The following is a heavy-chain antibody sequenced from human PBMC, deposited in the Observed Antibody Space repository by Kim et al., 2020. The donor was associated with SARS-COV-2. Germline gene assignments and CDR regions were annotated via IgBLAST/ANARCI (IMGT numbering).Heavy chain of an antibody. CDR3: AKDLGYCSSTSCYYNDY. V-gene: IGHV3-30*18. D-gene: IGHD2-2*01. CDR2: ISYDGSNK. Sequence: GGSLRLSCAASGFTFSSYGMHWVRQAPGKGLEWVAVISYDGSNKYYADSVKGRFTISRDNSKNTLYLQMNSLGAEDTAVYYCAKDLGYCSSTSCYYNDY. CDR1: GFTFSSYG. J-gene: IGHJ4*01.